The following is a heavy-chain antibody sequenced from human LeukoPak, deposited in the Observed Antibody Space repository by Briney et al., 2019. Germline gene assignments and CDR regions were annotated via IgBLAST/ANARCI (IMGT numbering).Heavy chain of an antibody. CDR2: IYYSGST. D-gene: IGHD3-22*01. CDR3: ARAYYYDSSARARGAFDI. V-gene: IGHV4-59*01. Sequence: SETLSLTCTVSGGSISSYYWSWIRQPPGKGLEWIGYIYYSGSTKYNSSLKSRVTISVDTSKNQFSLKLSSVTAADTAVYYCARAYYYDSSARARGAFDIWGQGTMVTVSS. J-gene: IGHJ3*02. CDR1: GGSISSYY.